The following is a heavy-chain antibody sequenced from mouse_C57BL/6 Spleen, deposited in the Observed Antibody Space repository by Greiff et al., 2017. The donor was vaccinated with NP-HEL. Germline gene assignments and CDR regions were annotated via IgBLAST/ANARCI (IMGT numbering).Heavy chain of an antibody. V-gene: IGHV5-16*01. CDR2: INYDGSST. Sequence: EVMLVESEGGLVQPGSSMKLSCTASGFTFSDYYMAWVRQVPEKGLEWVANINYDGSSTYYLDSLKSRFIISRDNAKNILYLQMSSLKSEDTATYYCARDWDGGFDYWGQGTTLTVSS. D-gene: IGHD4-1*01. CDR3: ARDWDGGFDY. J-gene: IGHJ2*01. CDR1: GFTFSDYY.